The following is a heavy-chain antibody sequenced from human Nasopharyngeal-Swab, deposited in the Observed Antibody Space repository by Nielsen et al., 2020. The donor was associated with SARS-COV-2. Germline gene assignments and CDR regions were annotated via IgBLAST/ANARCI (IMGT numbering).Heavy chain of an antibody. D-gene: IGHD3-22*01. CDR2: ISWNSGSI. CDR3: AKDKRVVTYYFDY. V-gene: IGHV3-9*01. Sequence: SLKISCAASGFTFDDYAMHWVRQAPGKGLEWVSGISWNSGSIGYEDSVKGRFTISRDKAKNSLYLQMNSLRAEDTALYYCAKDKRVVTYYFDYWGQGTLVTVSS. CDR1: GFTFDDYA. J-gene: IGHJ4*02.